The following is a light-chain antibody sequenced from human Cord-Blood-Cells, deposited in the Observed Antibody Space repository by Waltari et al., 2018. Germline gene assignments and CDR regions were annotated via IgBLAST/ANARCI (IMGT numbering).Light chain of an antibody. CDR1: QSVLYSANHKNS. J-gene: IGKJ2*01. CDR3: QQYYSTPYT. CDR2: WAT. V-gene: IGKV4-1*01. Sequence: DIVMTQSPDSLAVSLGEGATINCKSSQSVLYSANHKNSLAWDQQKPGQPPKLLIYWATTRESGVPDRFSGSGSGTDFTLTISSLQAEDLAVYDCQQYYSTPYTFGQGTKLEIK.